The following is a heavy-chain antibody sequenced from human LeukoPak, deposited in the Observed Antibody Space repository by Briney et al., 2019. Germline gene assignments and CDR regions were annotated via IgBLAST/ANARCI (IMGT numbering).Heavy chain of an antibody. CDR1: GGSISRGSYY. V-gene: IGHV4-61*02. CDR2: VYNSGST. J-gene: IGHJ4*02. Sequence: SQTLSLTCIVSGGSISRGSYYWNWIRQPAGKGLEWMGRVYNSGSTNYNPSLKSRVTISTDMSKNQFSLKLSSVTAADTAVYYCARGESRLRNFYYFDYWGQGTLVTVSS. D-gene: IGHD5-18*01. CDR3: ARGESRLRNFYYFDY.